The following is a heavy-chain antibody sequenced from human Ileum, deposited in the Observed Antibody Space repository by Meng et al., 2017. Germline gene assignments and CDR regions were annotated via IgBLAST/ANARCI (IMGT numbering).Heavy chain of an antibody. CDR2: IHHSGST. CDR3: ARNGDYSADH. D-gene: IGHD2-21*01. J-gene: IGHJ4*02. CDR1: GGSSRFGYW. V-gene: IGHV4-4*02. Sequence: QVEVLGSGPGLVKLSGTLSLTCAVSGGSSRFGYWWSWVRQPPGQGLEWIGEIHHSGSTNYNPSLKSRVTLSVDNSHNQFSLSLTSVTAADTAVYYCARNGDYSADHWGQGILVTVSS.